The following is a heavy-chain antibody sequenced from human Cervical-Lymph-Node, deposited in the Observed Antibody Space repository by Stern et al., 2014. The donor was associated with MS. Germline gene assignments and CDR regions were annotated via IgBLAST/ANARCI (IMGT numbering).Heavy chain of an antibody. J-gene: IGHJ4*02. V-gene: IGHV1-46*01. CDR1: GYTFTDHY. D-gene: IGHD3/OR15-3a*01. Sequence: QVQLVQSGAEVKKPGASVKLSCKASGYTFTDHYLHWVRQAPGQGLEWMAVINPTCGSTTNPKKFQGRVPLPPDHSTNPLLLDMNSLRSEDTAVYYCARGTGYWYYFDYWGQGSLVTVSS. CDR2: INPTCGST. CDR3: ARGTGYWYYFDY.